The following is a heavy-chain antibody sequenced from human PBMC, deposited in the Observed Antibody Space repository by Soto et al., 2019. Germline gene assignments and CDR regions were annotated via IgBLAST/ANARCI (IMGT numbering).Heavy chain of an antibody. CDR1: GFTFSSYA. J-gene: IGHJ4*02. CDR3: VRDKSPYSSGWHNRHFDY. CDR2: ISYDGSNK. Sequence: QVQLVESGGGVVQPGRSLRLSCVASGFTFSSYAMHWVRQAPGKGLEWVAVISYDGSNKYYADSVKGRFTISRGNSKLLYLQMNSLRAEDTAVYYCVRDKSPYSSGWHNRHFDYWGQGTLVTVSS. D-gene: IGHD6-19*01. V-gene: IGHV3-30-3*01.